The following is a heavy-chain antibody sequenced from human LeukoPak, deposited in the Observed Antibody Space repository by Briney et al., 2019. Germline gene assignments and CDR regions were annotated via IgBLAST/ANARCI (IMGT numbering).Heavy chain of an antibody. V-gene: IGHV4-31*03. J-gene: IGHJ4*02. D-gene: IGHD6-13*01. CDR2: IYYSGST. CDR3: ARDLIPGIAAAGTPND. CDR1: GGSISSGGYY. Sequence: SETLSLTCTVSGGSISSGGYYWSWIRQHPGKGLEWIGYIYYSGSTYYNPSLKSRVTISVDTSKNQFSLKLSSVTAADTAVYYCARDLIPGIAAAGTPNDWGQGTLVTVSS.